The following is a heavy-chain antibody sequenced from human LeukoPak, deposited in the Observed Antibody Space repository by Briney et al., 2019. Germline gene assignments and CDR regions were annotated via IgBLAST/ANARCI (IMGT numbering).Heavy chain of an antibody. Sequence: GASVKVSCKASGYTFASYDINWVRQAAGQGLEWMGWMNPNSGNTGYAQKFQGRVTMTRNTSISTAYMELSSLRSEDTAVYYCARGSNYYDSLDYWGQGTLVTVSS. CDR3: ARGSNYYDSLDY. D-gene: IGHD3-22*01. CDR2: MNPNSGNT. CDR1: GYTFASYD. V-gene: IGHV1-8*01. J-gene: IGHJ4*02.